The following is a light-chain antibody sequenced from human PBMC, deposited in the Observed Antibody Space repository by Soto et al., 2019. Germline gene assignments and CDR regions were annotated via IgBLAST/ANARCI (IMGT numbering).Light chain of an antibody. V-gene: IGKV3-15*01. CDR1: QTVYSN. CDR3: QQYDNWPLT. Sequence: EIVMTQSPATLSVSPGERASLSCRASQTVYSNVAGYQQKPGQPPRLLLYDASIRTTGVPPRFSGSGYETEFTLTISSLQAEDFAVYYCQQYDNWPLTVGGGIKVEIK. J-gene: IGKJ4*01. CDR2: DAS.